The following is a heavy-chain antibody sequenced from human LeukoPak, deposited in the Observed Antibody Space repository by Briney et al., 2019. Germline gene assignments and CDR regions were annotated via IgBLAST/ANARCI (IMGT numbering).Heavy chain of an antibody. CDR2: IKQDGSEK. J-gene: IGHJ6*04. Sequence: PGGSLRLSCAASGFTFSSYWMSWVRQAPGKGLEWVANIKQDGSEKYYVDSVKGRFTISRDNAKNSLYLQMNSLRAEDTAVYYCAKDSFGYSSSWYALDYYYYGMDVWGKGTTVTVSS. D-gene: IGHD6-13*01. V-gene: IGHV3-7*01. CDR1: GFTFSSYW. CDR3: AKDSFGYSSSWYALDYYYYGMDV.